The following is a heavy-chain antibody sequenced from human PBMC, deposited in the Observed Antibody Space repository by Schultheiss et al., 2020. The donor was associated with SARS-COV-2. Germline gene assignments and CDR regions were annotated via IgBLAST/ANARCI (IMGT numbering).Heavy chain of an antibody. D-gene: IGHD3-22*01. Sequence: GGSLRLSCAASGFTFSSYAMHWVRQAPGKGLEWVAVISYDGSNKYYADSVKGRFTISRDNSKNTLYLQMNSLRAEDTAVYYCARASPVYYYDSSGYYPYYFDYWGQGTLVTVSS. V-gene: IGHV3-30*04. CDR2: ISYDGSNK. J-gene: IGHJ4*02. CDR3: ARASPVYYYDSSGYYPYYFDY. CDR1: GFTFSSYA.